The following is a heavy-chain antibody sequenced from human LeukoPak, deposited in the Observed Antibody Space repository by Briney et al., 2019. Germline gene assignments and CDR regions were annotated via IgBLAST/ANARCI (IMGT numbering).Heavy chain of an antibody. V-gene: IGHV4-59*08. D-gene: IGHD3-22*01. J-gene: IGHJ4*02. CDR3: ARRVGITRFDY. CDR1: GGSLRSYY. CDR2: IYYSGGTNYNPST. Sequence: SETLSLTCTVSGGSLRSYYWSWIRQAPGKGLEWVGYIYYSGGTNYNPSTNYNPSLKSRVTISLDTSKNQFSLKLSSVTAADTAVYYCARRVGITRFDYWGQGTLVTVSS.